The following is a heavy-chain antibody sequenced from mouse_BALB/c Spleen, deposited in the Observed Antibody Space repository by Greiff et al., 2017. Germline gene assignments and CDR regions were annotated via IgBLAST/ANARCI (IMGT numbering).Heavy chain of an antibody. CDR2: IDPANGNT. CDR3: ARSYGSAY. J-gene: IGHJ3*01. V-gene: IGHV14-3*02. CDR1: GFNIKDTY. D-gene: IGHD1-1*01. Sequence: EVQVVESGAELVKPGASVKLSCTASGFNIKDTYMHWVKQRPEQGLEWIGRIDPANGNTKYDPKFQGKATITADTSSNTAYLQLSSLTSEDTAVYYCARSYGSAYWGQGTLVTVSA.